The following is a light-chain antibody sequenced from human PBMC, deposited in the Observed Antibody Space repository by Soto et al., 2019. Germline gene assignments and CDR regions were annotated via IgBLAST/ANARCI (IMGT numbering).Light chain of an antibody. CDR2: ASS. CDR3: QQVDSYPRT. V-gene: IGKV1-9*01. J-gene: IGKJ1*01. Sequence: IQLTQSPSSLSASVGDRVTVTCRASQGIGTYLVRYQQKSGKAPTVLIYASSTLQTGVPSRFSGSGSGTDFSLTISSLHPEDVATYYCQQVDSYPRTFGQGTKVDI. CDR1: QGIGTY.